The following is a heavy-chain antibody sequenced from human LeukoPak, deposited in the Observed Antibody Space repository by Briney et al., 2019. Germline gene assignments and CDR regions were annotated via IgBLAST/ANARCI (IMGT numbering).Heavy chain of an antibody. J-gene: IGHJ4*02. CDR1: GFTFNSFW. V-gene: IGHV3-23*01. CDR2: TSGSGGST. CDR3: AKDPWGFGAFDY. Sequence: GGSLRLSCTASGFTFNSFWMHWVRQAPGKGLEWVSATSGSGGSTYYADSVKGRFTISRDNSKNTLYMQMNSLRAEDTAVYYCAKDPWGFGAFDYWGQGTLVTVSS. D-gene: IGHD3-10*01.